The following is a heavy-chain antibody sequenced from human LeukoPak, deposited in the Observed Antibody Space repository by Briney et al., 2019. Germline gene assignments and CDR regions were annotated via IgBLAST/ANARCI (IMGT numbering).Heavy chain of an antibody. V-gene: IGHV4-4*07. CDR2: IYSSGST. J-gene: IGHJ2*01. CDR3: ARENTYYYGSGGYYWYFDL. D-gene: IGHD3-22*01. Sequence: SETLSLTCTVSGGSITSYYWSCIRQPAGKGLEWIGRIYSSGSTNYNPSLKSRVSISLDKAKNQVSLKLSSVTAADTAVYYCARENTYYYGSGGYYWYFDLWGRGTLVTVSS. CDR1: GGSITSYY.